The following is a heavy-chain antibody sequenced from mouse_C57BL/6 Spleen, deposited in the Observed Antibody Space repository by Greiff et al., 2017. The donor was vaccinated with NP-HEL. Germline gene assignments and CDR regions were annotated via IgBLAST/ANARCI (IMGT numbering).Heavy chain of an antibody. V-gene: IGHV1-39*01. CDR1: GYSFTDYN. CDR3: ARSLFITTVVATGYFDY. J-gene: IGHJ2*01. D-gene: IGHD1-1*01. CDR2: INPNYGTT. Sequence: QLQESGPELVKPGASVKISCKASGYSFTDYNMNWVKQSNGKSLEWIGVINPNYGTTSYNQKFKGKATLTVDQSSSTAYMQLNSLTSEDSAVYYCARSLFITTVVATGYFDYWGQGTTLTVSS.